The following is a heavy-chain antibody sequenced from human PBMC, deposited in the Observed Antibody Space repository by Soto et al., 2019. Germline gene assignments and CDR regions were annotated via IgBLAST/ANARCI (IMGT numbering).Heavy chain of an antibody. CDR3: ARDTDLTLVTTRDY. V-gene: IGHV1-3*04. Sequence: ASVQVSCTPTGCTFPSSHINWKRQAPGQRLECMGWINISNGNTEYSQNFQGRVTMTRDTSASTAYMELSSLRSEDTAVYYCARDTDLTLVTTRDYWGQGPPVTVS. J-gene: IGHJ4*02. D-gene: IGHD4-17*01. CDR2: INISNGNT. CDR1: GCTFPSSH.